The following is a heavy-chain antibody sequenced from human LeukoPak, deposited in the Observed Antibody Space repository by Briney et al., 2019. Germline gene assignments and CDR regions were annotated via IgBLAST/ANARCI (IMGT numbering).Heavy chain of an antibody. V-gene: IGHV3-64*01. J-gene: IGHJ6*02. Sequence: GGSLRLSCAASGFTFSSYAMHWFRQAPGKGLEYVSAISSNGGSTYYANSVKGRFTISRDNSKNTLYLQMGSLRAEDMAVYYCARDSAKWNVDTAMVTDGMDVWGQETTVTVSS. CDR1: GFTFSSYA. CDR3: ARDSAKWNVDTAMVTDGMDV. D-gene: IGHD5-18*01. CDR2: ISSNGGST.